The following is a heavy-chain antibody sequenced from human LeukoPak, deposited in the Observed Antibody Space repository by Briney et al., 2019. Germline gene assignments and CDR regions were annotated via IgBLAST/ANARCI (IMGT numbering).Heavy chain of an antibody. CDR2: INPSGGRT. J-gene: IGHJ4*02. CDR1: GYTFTSYY. D-gene: IGHD6-13*01. Sequence: ASVKVSCKSSGYTFTSYYVHWVRQAPGHGLEWMGIINPSGGRTRYAQRFECRFTLTRATSTSTVYMELSSLRSEDTAVYYGARDRDSSSWFVDYWDQGTLVTVSS. CDR3: ARDRDSSSWFVDY. V-gene: IGHV1-46*01.